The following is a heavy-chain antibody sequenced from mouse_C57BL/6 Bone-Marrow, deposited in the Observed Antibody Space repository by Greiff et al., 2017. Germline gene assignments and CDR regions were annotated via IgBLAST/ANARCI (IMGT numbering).Heavy chain of an antibody. CDR1: GYTFTSYW. Sequence: VQLQQPGAELVRPGTSVKLSCKASGYTFTSYWMHWVKQRPGQGLEWIGVIDPSDSYTNYNQKFKGKATLTVDTSSSTAYMQLSSLTSEDSAVYYCAKGGNYVGDYWGQGTLVTVSA. CDR3: AKGGNYVGDY. D-gene: IGHD2-1*01. J-gene: IGHJ3*01. V-gene: IGHV1-59*01. CDR2: IDPSDSYT.